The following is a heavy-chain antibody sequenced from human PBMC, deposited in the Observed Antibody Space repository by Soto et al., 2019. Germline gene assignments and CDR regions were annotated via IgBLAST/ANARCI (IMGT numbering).Heavy chain of an antibody. CDR3: AGDPSSSGTFDY. V-gene: IGHV3-30-3*01. J-gene: IGHJ4*02. CDR1: GFTFNNYA. Sequence: QVQLVESGGGVVQPGRSLRLSCAASGFTFNNYAMHWVRQAPGKGLEWVALISHGGANEYYADSVKGRFSISRDNSKNTLYLQMNSLGAEDTAVYYCAGDPSSSGTFDYWGQGTLFTVTS. CDR2: ISHGGANE. D-gene: IGHD6-6*01.